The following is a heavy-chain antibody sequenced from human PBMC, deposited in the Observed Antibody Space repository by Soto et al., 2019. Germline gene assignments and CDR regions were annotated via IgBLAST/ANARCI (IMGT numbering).Heavy chain of an antibody. V-gene: IGHV3-23*01. D-gene: IGHD4-4*01. CDR2: ISASGGAT. J-gene: IGHJ4*02. CDR3: ANDVEGENDYRGAFDY. CDR1: GFTFSSYA. Sequence: EVQLLESGGSSVQPGGSLRLSCVASGFTFSSYAMSWVREAPGKGLVWVAAISASGGATLYADSVKGRLTISRDNPTNALHVQMTGLRAEDTAVYYCANDVEGENDYRGAFDYWGQGTLVTVSS.